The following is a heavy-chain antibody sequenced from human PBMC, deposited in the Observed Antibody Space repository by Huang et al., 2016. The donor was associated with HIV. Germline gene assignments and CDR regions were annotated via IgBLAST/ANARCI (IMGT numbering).Heavy chain of an antibody. J-gene: IGHJ2*01. CDR2: INDNGYT. CDR3: ARASWYEPRSWYFGL. CDR1: GGSVSGHY. Sequence: QVQLQQWGAGLLKPSETLSLTCAVYGGSVSGHYWSWIRQPPGKGLEWIAEINDNGYTKYNPSLKSRITISVHTSRKQFSLKLNSVTAADAAVYYCARASWYEPRSWYFGLWGRGTLVTVSS. D-gene: IGHD6-13*01. V-gene: IGHV4-34*01.